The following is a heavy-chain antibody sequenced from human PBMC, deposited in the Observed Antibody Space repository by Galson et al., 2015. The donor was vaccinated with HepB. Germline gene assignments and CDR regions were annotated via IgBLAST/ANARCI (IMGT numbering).Heavy chain of an antibody. J-gene: IGHJ3*02. CDR1: GFSLSTSGMC. Sequence: PALVKPTQTLTLTCTFSGFSLSTSGMCVSWIRQPPGKALEWLARIDWDDDKYYSTSLKTRLTISKDTSKNQMVLTMTNMDPVDTATYYCARQAIVVVPAATGEAPQAFDIWGQGTMVTVSS. CDR2: IDWDDDK. V-gene: IGHV2-70*11. CDR3: ARQAIVVVPAATGEAPQAFDI. D-gene: IGHD2-2*01.